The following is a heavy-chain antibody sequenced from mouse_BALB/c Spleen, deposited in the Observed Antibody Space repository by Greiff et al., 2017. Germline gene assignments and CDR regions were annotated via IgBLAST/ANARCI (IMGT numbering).Heavy chain of an antibody. CDR2: INPYNDGT. CDR3: ARKAMITTDYAMDY. CDR1: GYTFTSYV. Sequence: VQLQQSGPELVKPGASVKMSCKASGYTFTSYVMHWVKQKPGQGLEWIGYINPYNDGTKYNEKFKGKATLTSDKSSSTAYMELSSLTSEDSAVYYCARKAMITTDYAMDYWGQGTSVTVSS. D-gene: IGHD2-4*01. V-gene: IGHV1-14*01. J-gene: IGHJ4*01.